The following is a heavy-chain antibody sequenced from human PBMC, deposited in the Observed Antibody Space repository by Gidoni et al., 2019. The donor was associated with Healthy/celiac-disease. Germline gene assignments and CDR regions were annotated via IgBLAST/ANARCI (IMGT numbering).Heavy chain of an antibody. Sequence: QVQLVESGGGVVQPGRSLRLSCAASGFTFCSYAMHWVRQAPGKGLEWVAVISYDGSNKYYADSVKCRFTISRDNSKNTLYLQMNSLRAEDTAVYYCARAPGGGTKQGADYWGQGTLVTVSS. J-gene: IGHJ4*02. D-gene: IGHD2-15*01. CDR3: ARAPGGGTKQGADY. V-gene: IGHV3-30*01. CDR1: GFTFCSYA. CDR2: ISYDGSNK.